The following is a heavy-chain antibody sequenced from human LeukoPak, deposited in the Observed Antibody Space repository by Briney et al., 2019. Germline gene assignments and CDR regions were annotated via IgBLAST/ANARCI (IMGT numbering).Heavy chain of an antibody. V-gene: IGHV3-11*01. CDR3: ARDRGYCSSTSCYVRRNDAFDI. CDR1: GFTFSDYY. D-gene: IGHD2-2*01. CDR2: ISSSGSTI. J-gene: IGHJ3*02. Sequence: GGSLRLSCAASGFTFSDYYMSWIRQAPGKGLEWVSYISSSGSTIYYADSVKGRFTISRDNAKNSLYLQMNSLRAEDTAVYYCARDRGYCSSTSCYVRRNDAFDIWGQGTMVTVSS.